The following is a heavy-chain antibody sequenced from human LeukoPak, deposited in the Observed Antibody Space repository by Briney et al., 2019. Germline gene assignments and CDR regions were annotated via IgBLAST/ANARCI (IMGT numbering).Heavy chain of an antibody. J-gene: IGHJ4*02. D-gene: IGHD2-21*02. CDR3: AKDMSIVVVTASFDY. CDR2: ISGSGGST. Sequence: SGGSLRLSCAASGFTFSSYAMSWVRQAPGKGLEWVSAISGSGGSTYYADSVKGRFTISRDNSKNTLYLQMNSLRAEDTAVYYCAKDMSIVVVTASFDYWGQGTLVTVSS. CDR1: GFTFSSYA. V-gene: IGHV3-23*01.